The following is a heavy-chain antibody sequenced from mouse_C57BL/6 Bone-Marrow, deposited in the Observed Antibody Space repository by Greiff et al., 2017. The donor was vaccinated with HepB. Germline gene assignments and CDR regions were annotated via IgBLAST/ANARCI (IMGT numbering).Heavy chain of an antibody. J-gene: IGHJ4*01. CDR3: VRGERVYYAMDY. CDR1: GFSFNTYA. CDR2: IRSKSNNYAT. V-gene: IGHV10-1*01. Sequence: EVQLVESGGGLVQPKGSLKLSCAASGFSFNTYAMNWVRQAPGKGLEWVARIRSKSNNYATYYADSVKDRFTISRDDSESMLYLQMNNLKTEDTAMYYCVRGERVYYAMDYWGQGTSVTVSS.